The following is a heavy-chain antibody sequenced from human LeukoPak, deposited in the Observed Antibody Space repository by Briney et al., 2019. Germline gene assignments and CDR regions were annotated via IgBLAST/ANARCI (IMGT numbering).Heavy chain of an antibody. CDR2: IIPIFGTA. CDR1: GGPFSSYA. Sequence: VASVKVSCKASGGPFSSYAISWVRQAPGQGLEWMGGIIPIFGTANYAQKFQGRVTITTDESTSTAYMELSSLRSEDTAVYYCARDLEDWFDPWGQGTLVTVSS. D-gene: IGHD1-1*01. J-gene: IGHJ5*02. V-gene: IGHV1-69*05. CDR3: ARDLEDWFDP.